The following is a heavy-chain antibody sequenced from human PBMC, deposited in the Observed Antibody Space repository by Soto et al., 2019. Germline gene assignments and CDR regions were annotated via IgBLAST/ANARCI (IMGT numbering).Heavy chain of an antibody. D-gene: IGHD3-10*02. Sequence: QVQLVQSEAEVKKPGTSVKVSCKASGYTFTSYGISWVRQAPGQGLESMGGVSTYNGNTNYAQKLQGRVTMTTDTSMSTAYMELRSLRSDDTAVYFCARVYGDGYKGFYYYGMDVWGQGTTVTVSS. CDR2: VSTYNGNT. CDR1: GYTFTSYG. CDR3: ARVYGDGYKGFYYYGMDV. J-gene: IGHJ6*02. V-gene: IGHV1-18*01.